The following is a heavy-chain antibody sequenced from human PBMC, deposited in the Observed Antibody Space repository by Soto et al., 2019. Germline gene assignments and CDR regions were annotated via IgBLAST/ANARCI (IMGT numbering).Heavy chain of an antibody. J-gene: IGHJ3*02. CDR3: ARVPSSGSLGDDAFDI. D-gene: IGHD3-22*01. CDR2: IYYSGSA. CDR1: DDSINSDKCY. Sequence: PSETLSLTCSVSDDSINSDKCYWGWIRQPPGKGLEWIGSIYYSGSAYYNPSLKSRVTISVDKSKNQFSLKLSSVTAADTAVYYCARVPSSGSLGDDAFDIWGQGTMVTVSS. V-gene: IGHV4-39*07.